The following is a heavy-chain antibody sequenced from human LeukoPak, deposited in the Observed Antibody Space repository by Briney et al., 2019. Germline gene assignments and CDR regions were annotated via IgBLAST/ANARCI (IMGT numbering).Heavy chain of an antibody. CDR2: ISAYNGNT. D-gene: IGHD2-15*01. Sequence: GASGKVSCKASGYTFTRYGISGVRQAPGQGLEWMGLISAYNGNTNYAQKLQGRVTMTTDTSTNTAYMELRSLRSDDTAVYYRARDSGGGSRNFDYWGQGTLVTVSS. J-gene: IGHJ4*02. CDR3: ARDSGGGSRNFDY. V-gene: IGHV1-18*01. CDR1: GYTFTRYG.